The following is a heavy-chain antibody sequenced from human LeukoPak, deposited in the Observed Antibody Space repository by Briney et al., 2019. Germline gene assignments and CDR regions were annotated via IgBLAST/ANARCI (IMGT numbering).Heavy chain of an antibody. Sequence: GGSLRLSCAASGFTFSSYSMNWVRQAPGKGLEWVSSISSSSRYIYYADSVKGRFTISRDNAKNSLYLQMNSLRAEDTAVYYCARDRDDSSWYLGGYYYYYGMDVWGQGTTVTVSS. CDR3: ARDRDDSSWYLGGYYYYYGMDV. CDR1: GFTFSSYS. J-gene: IGHJ6*02. V-gene: IGHV3-21*01. D-gene: IGHD6-13*01. CDR2: ISSSSRYI.